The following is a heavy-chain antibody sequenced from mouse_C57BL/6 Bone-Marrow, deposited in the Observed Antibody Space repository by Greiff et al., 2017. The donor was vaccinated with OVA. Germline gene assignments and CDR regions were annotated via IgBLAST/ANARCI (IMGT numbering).Heavy chain of an antibody. CDR1: GYTFTSYW. J-gene: IGHJ4*01. V-gene: IGHV1-50*01. D-gene: IGHD3-1*01. CDR3: AREGAYDYDAMDY. Sequence: VQLQQPGAELVKPGASVKLSCKASGYTFTSYWMQWVKQRPGQGLEWIGEIDPSASYTNYNQKFKGKATLTVDTSSSTAYMQRSSLTSEGSAVYYCAREGAYDYDAMDYWGQGTSVTVSS. CDR2: IDPSASYT.